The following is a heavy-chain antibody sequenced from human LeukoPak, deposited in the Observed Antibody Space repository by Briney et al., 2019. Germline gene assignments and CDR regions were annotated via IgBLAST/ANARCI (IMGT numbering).Heavy chain of an antibody. Sequence: GGSLRLSCAASRFPFSSYTMHWVRQAPGKGLEWVSVIAYDGSIEYYADSVKGRFTISRDNSKNTLYLEMNSLRAEDMAVFYCAKEAGSSAVTTRYVDYWGQGTLVTVSS. V-gene: IGHV3-30*18. J-gene: IGHJ4*02. D-gene: IGHD4-11*01. CDR1: RFPFSSYT. CDR3: AKEAGSSAVTTRYVDY. CDR2: IAYDGSIE.